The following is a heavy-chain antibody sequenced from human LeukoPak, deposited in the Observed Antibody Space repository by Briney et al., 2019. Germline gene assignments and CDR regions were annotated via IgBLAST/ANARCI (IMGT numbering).Heavy chain of an antibody. D-gene: IGHD1-26*01. CDR3: ARGRGSGSHYYYYYMDV. V-gene: IGHV1-2*02. CDR1: GYTFTGYY. J-gene: IGHJ6*03. Sequence: ASVRVSCKASGYTFTGYYIHWVRQAPGQGLEWMGWLNPNSGGTNYAQKFQGRVTMTRDTSISTAYMELSRLRSDDTAVYYCARGRGSGSHYYYYYMDVWGKGTTVTVSS. CDR2: LNPNSGGT.